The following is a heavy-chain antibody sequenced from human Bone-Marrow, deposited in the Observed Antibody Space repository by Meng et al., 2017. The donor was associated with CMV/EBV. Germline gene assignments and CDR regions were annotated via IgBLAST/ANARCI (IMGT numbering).Heavy chain of an antibody. CDR3: ARVVWSGYFPPGAFDI. CDR1: GDSVSSNSAA. J-gene: IGHJ3*02. V-gene: IGHV6-1*01. Sequence: SETLSLTCAISGDSVSSNSAAWNWIRQSPSRGLEWLGRTYYRSKWYNDYAVSVKSRITINPDTSKNQFSLQLNSVTPEDTAVYYCARVVWSGYFPPGAFDIWGQGTMVTVSS. D-gene: IGHD3-3*01. CDR2: TYYRSKWYN.